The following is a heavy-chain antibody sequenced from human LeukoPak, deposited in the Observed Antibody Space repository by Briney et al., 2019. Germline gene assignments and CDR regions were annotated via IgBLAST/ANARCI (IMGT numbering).Heavy chain of an antibody. CDR2: IRHDGSYQ. V-gene: IGHV3-30*02. J-gene: IGHJ4*02. D-gene: IGHD3-22*01. Sequence: QPGGSLRLSCAAFGFTFCSYGMYWVRQTPGKGREWVAFIRHDGSYQQYADSVKGRFTVSRDNSKDMVYLQMNSLRTEDTAAYYCAKNRDSSDYPRDFDFWGQGTLVTVSS. CDR1: GFTFCSYG. CDR3: AKNRDSSDYPRDFDF.